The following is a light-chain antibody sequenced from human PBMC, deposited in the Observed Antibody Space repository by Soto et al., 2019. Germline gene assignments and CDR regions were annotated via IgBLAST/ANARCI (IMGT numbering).Light chain of an antibody. V-gene: IGKV3-15*01. CDR2: GAS. J-gene: IGKJ4*01. CDR3: QQYNNWPLT. Sequence: EIVMTQSPATLSLSPGERATLSCRASQSVSSNLAWYQQKPGQAPRLLIYGASTRATGSPARFSGSGSGTEFTLTISRLQSEDFAVYYCQQYNNWPLTFGGGTKVEIK. CDR1: QSVSSN.